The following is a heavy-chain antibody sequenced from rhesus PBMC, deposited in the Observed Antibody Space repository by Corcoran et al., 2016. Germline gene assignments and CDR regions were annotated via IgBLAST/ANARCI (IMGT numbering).Heavy chain of an antibody. CDR3: GRAGIGDGHKGDR. J-gene: IGHJ4*01. Sequence: QVQLQESGPGLVKPSETLSLTCAVSGGPISDRCHWTWIRQPPEQGLEMIGNIIGNNVRTSYDPALESRVIISKDTFRKHFSLTLTSVTAADTAVYYCGRAGIGDGHKGDRWGQGVLVTVSS. D-gene: IGHD6-13*01. CDR1: GGPISDRCH. V-gene: IGHV4S9*01. CDR2: IIGNNVRT.